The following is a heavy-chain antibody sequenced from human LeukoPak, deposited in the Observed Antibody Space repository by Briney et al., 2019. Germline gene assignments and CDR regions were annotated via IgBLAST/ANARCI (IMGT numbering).Heavy chain of an antibody. D-gene: IGHD3-3*01. CDR3: ARGLTIFGVVNDAFDI. CDR1: GFTFSNYW. Sequence: GGSLRLSCAASGFTFSNYWMHWVRQAPGKGLVWVSLINSDGSSTIYADSVKGRFTLSRDNAKNTLYLQMNSLRAEDTAVYYCARGLTIFGVVNDAFDIWGQGTMVTVSS. CDR2: INSDGSST. V-gene: IGHV3-74*01. J-gene: IGHJ3*02.